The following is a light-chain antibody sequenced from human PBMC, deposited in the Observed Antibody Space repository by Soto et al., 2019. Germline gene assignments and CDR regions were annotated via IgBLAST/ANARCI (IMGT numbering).Light chain of an antibody. CDR2: GNN. Sequence: QSVLTQPPSVSGAPGQRVTISCTGSTSNIGSIFDVHWYQHLPGAAPKLLIFGNNNRPSGVPDRFSGSKSGTSASLTITGLQPEDEADYYCQSYDNSLGGSVVFGGGTQLTVL. CDR1: TSNIGSIFD. J-gene: IGLJ2*01. CDR3: QSYDNSLGGSVV. V-gene: IGLV1-40*01.